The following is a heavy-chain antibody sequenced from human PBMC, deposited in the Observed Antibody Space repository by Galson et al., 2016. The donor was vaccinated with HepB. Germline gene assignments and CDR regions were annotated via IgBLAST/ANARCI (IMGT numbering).Heavy chain of an antibody. D-gene: IGHD2-15*01. CDR1: GFTFSSYN. CDR3: ARGGPLYCRGGSCYSAYYGMDV. V-gene: IGHV3-21*06. CDR2: IRSSSNDI. J-gene: IGHJ6*02. Sequence: SLRLSCAASGFTFSSYNMNWVRQAPGKGLEWFSSIRSSSNDIYYADSVKGRFTISRDNAKNSLYLQMNSLRAEDTAVYYRARGGPLYCRGGSCYSAYYGMDVWGQGTTVTVSS.